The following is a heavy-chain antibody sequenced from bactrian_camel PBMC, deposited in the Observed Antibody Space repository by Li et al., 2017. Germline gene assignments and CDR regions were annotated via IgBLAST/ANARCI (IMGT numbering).Heavy chain of an antibody. J-gene: IGHJ4*01. CDR1: GNTGGSLC. CDR2: VNTGFGRT. CDR3: AARSYADYVNAAKYEYNY. V-gene: IGHV3S40*01. Sequence: VQLVESGGGLVQPGGSLRLSRAAAGNTGGSLCMGWFRQTPGKEREGVAIVNTGFGRTYYTDSVKGRFSISRDNAKRTVYLQMNSLTPEDTGNYYCAARSYADYVNAAKYEYNYWSQGTQVTVS. D-gene: IGHD4*01.